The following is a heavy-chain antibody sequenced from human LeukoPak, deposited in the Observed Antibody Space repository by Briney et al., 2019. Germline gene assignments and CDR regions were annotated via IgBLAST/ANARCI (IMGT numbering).Heavy chain of an antibody. CDR3: ARDRASGYDFDWFDP. CDR2: SHYGGYP. J-gene: IGHJ5*02. V-gene: IGHV4-61*01. Sequence: PSETLSLTCTVSGGSVSEDNFYWGWVRQPPGKGLEWIGYSHYGGYPNYNPSLKSRVHISVDTSKNRFSLKLSSVTAADTAVYYCARDRASGYDFDWFDPWGQGTLVTVSS. D-gene: IGHD5-12*01. CDR1: GGSVSEDNFY.